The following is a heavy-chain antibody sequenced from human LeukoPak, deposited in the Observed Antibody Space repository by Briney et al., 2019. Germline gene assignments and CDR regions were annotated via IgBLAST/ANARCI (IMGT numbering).Heavy chain of an antibody. CDR1: GGTFSGYA. V-gene: IGHV1-69*06. D-gene: IGHD3-3*01. Sequence: ASVKVSCKASGGTFSGYAISWVRQAPGQGLEWMGGIIPMFGTANYAQKFRVRVTITADKSTNTAYMDLRGLRSEDTAVYYCARGLRSLAWSSPHYYYYYYMDVWGKGTTVTVS. CDR3: ARGLRSLAWSSPHYYYYYYMDV. CDR2: IIPMFGTA. J-gene: IGHJ6*03.